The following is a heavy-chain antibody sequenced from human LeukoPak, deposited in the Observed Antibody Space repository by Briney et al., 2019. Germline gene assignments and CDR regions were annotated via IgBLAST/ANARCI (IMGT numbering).Heavy chain of an antibody. CDR1: GFTFSTSW. CDR2: IKLDGSEK. Sequence: PGGSLRHSCAASGFTFSTSWMTWVRQAPGKGLEWVANIKLDGSEKNYVDSVKGQFTISRDNTKNSLYLQMNSLRAEDTAVFYCARDQYDTWSRRGNFDSWGQGTLVIVSS. J-gene: IGHJ4*02. V-gene: IGHV3-7*03. CDR3: ARDQYDTWSRRGNFDS. D-gene: IGHD3-3*01.